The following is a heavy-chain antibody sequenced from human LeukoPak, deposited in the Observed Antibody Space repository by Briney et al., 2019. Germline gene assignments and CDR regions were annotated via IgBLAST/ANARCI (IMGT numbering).Heavy chain of an antibody. CDR1: GYTFTSYA. Sequence: GASVKVSCKASGYTFTSYAMNWVRQAPGQGLEWMGWINTNTGNPTYAQGFTGRFVFSLDTSVSTAYLQISSLKAEDTAVYYCAREHDSSGYYYEGDFDYWGQGTLVTVSS. J-gene: IGHJ4*02. CDR3: AREHDSSGYYYEGDFDY. D-gene: IGHD3-22*01. V-gene: IGHV7-4-1*02. CDR2: INTNTGNP.